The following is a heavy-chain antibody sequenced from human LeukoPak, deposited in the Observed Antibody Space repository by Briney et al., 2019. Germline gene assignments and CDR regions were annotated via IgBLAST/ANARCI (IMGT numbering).Heavy chain of an antibody. CDR2: ISAYNGNT. Sequence: ASVKVSCKASGYTFTSYGISWVRQAPGQELEWMGWISAYNGNTNYAQKLQGRVTMTTDTSTSTAYMELRSLRSDDTAVYYCARGRNIGYIVVVPAAYFDYWGQGTLVTVSS. V-gene: IGHV1-18*01. D-gene: IGHD2-2*01. J-gene: IGHJ4*02. CDR1: GYTFTSYG. CDR3: ARGRNIGYIVVVPAAYFDY.